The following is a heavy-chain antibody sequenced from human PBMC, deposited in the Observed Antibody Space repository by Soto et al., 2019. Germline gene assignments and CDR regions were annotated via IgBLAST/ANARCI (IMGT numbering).Heavy chain of an antibody. Sequence: GGSLRLSCAASGFTFSSYGTHWVRQAPGKGLEWVAVIWYDGSNKYYADSVKGRFTISRDNSKNTLYMQMNSLRAEDTAVYYCARDFRYCSSTSCSLQGIPRYWGQGTLVTVSS. CDR1: GFTFSSYG. V-gene: IGHV3-33*01. J-gene: IGHJ4*02. D-gene: IGHD2-2*01. CDR2: IWYDGSNK. CDR3: ARDFRYCSSTSCSLQGIPRY.